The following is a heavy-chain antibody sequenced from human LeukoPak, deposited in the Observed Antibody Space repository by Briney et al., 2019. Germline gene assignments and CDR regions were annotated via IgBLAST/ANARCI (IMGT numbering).Heavy chain of an antibody. CDR2: ISGSGDST. J-gene: IGHJ4*02. Sequence: PGGSLRLSCAASGFTFSNYVMSWVRQAPGEGLEWVSGISGSGDSTYYADSVKGRFTISRDNSKNTLYLQMNSLRLEDTAAYYCAKIRAPSGWFNSDYWGQGTLVTVSS. CDR3: AKIRAPSGWFNSDY. D-gene: IGHD6-19*01. V-gene: IGHV3-23*01. CDR1: GFTFSNYV.